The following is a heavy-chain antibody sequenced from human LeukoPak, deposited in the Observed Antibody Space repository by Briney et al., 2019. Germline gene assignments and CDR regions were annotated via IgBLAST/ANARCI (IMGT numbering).Heavy chain of an antibody. V-gene: IGHV4-59*01. D-gene: IGHD3-3*01. CDR1: GGSISSYY. J-gene: IGHJ4*02. CDR3: ARALSSYWGY. Sequence: SETLSLTCTVSGGSISSYYWSWIRQPPGKGLEWIGYISYSGSTNYNPSLKSRVTISVDTSKNQFSLKLSSVTAADTAVYYCARALSSYWGYWGQGTLVTVPS. CDR2: ISYSGST.